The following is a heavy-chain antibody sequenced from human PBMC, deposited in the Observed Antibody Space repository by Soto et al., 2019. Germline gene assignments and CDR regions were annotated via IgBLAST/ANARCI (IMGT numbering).Heavy chain of an antibody. CDR1: GGPFTKYA. D-gene: IGHD3-16*02. CDR2: IIPIFDTP. V-gene: IGHV1-69*01. Sequence: QVQLVQSGAEVKKPGSAVKVSCKASGGPFTKYAMNWVRQAPGQGPEWMGGIIPIFDTPRYAQRFQGRVTITVDESTNTAYMDLSSLTFEDTAMYYCARSIGSGGVVGGFDYWGQGTLVTVSS. J-gene: IGHJ4*02. CDR3: ARSIGSGGVVGGFDY.